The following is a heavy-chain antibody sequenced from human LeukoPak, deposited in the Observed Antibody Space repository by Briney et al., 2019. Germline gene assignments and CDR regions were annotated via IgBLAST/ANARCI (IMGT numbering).Heavy chain of an antibody. D-gene: IGHD3-3*01. CDR1: GFTFSSYG. CDR3: AKDPAGRTYDFWSGYSSPYYFDY. CDR2: ISYDGSNK. Sequence: GGSLRLSCAASGFTFSSYGMHWVRQAPGKGLEWVAVISYDGSNKYYADSVKGRFTISRDNSKNTLYLQMNSPRAEDTAVYYCAKDPAGRTYDFWSGYSSPYYFDYWGQGTLVTVSS. J-gene: IGHJ4*02. V-gene: IGHV3-30*18.